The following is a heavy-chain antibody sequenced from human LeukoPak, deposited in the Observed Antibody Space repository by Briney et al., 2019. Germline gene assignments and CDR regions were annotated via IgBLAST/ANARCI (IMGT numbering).Heavy chain of an antibody. CDR2: IDWDDDK. CDR3: ARIRAGLLYFDY. CDR1: GFSLSTTGMC. D-gene: IGHD1-26*01. V-gene: IGHV2-70*11. J-gene: IGHJ4*02. Sequence: SGPTLVNPTQTLTLTFTFSGFSLSTTGMCVSWIRQPPGKALEWLARIDWDDDKYYSTSLKTRLPISKDTSKNHVVLTMTNMEPVDTATYYCARIRAGLLYFDYWGQGTLVTVSS.